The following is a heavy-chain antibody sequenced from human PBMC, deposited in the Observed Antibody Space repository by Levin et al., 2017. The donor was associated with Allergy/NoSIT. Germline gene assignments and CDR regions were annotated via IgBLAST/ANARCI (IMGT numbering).Heavy chain of an antibody. CDR2: INHTGST. Sequence: RSQTLSLTCAVYGGSFSGYYWSWIRQTPGKGLEWIGEINHTGSTKNNPSLSTRVTMSVDTPKNQISLKLSSVTAADTAVYYCARGGWKYFDFWGRGTPVSVSS. D-gene: IGHD1-1*01. V-gene: IGHV4-34*01. CDR1: GGSFSGYY. CDR3: ARGGWKYFDF. J-gene: IGHJ2*01.